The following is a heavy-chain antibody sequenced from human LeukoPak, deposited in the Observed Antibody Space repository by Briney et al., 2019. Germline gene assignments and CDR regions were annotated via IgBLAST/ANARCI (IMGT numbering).Heavy chain of an antibody. Sequence: PSETLSLTCTVSGYSISSGYYWGWIRQPPGKGLEWIGSIYHSGSTYYNPSLKSRVTISVDTSKNQFSLKLSSVTAADTAVYYCARGRSGSYSDYWGQGTLVTVSS. CDR3: ARGRSGSYSDY. CDR1: GYSISSGYY. J-gene: IGHJ4*02. CDR2: IYHSGST. D-gene: IGHD1-26*01. V-gene: IGHV4-38-2*02.